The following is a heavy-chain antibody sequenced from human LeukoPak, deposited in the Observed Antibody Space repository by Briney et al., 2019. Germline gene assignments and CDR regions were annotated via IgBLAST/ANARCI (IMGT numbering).Heavy chain of an antibody. J-gene: IGHJ4*02. CDR3: ARDRRGAYGDYATSY. D-gene: IGHD4-17*01. CDR2: INPNSGAT. Sequence: ASVKVSCKASGYTFTGYYMHWVRQAPGQGLEWMGWINPNSGATNYAQEFQGRVTMTRDTSISTAYMELSRLRSDDTAVYYCARDRRGAYGDYATSYWGQGTLVTVSS. CDR1: GYTFTGYY. V-gene: IGHV1-2*02.